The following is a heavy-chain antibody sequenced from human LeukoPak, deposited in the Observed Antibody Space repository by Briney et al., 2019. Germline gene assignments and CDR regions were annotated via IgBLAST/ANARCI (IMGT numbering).Heavy chain of an antibody. CDR2: IYTSGST. CDR3: ARETGAAAVSDY. D-gene: IGHD6-13*01. V-gene: IGHV4-4*07. Sequence: SETLSLTCTVYGGSISSYYWSWIRQPAGKGLEWIGRIYTSGSTNYNPSLMGRVTLSFDTSKNQFSLRLSSVTAADTAVYYCARETGAAAVSDYWGQGTLVTVSS. CDR1: GGSISSYY. J-gene: IGHJ4*02.